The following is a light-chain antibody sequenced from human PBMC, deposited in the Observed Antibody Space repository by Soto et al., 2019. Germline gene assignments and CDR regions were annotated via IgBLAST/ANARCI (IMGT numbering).Light chain of an antibody. Sequence: TQSPGTLSLSPGERATLSCRAVQSVTSTYMAWYQQKPGQAPRLLIYATSFRATGIPDRFRGSGSGTDFTLTIGSLEPEYSAVYYCQDSSTSPWPFGQGTKVEIK. CDR2: ATS. V-gene: IGKV3-20*01. CDR1: QSVTSTY. CDR3: QDSSTSPWP. J-gene: IGKJ1*01.